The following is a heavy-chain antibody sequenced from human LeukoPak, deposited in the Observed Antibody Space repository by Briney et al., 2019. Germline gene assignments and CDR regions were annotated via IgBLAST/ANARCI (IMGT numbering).Heavy chain of an antibody. CDR1: GGSISSGSYY. V-gene: IGHV4-61*02. Sequence: SQTLSLTCTVSGGSISSGSYYWSWIRQPAGKGLEWIGRIYTSGSTNYNPSLKSRVTISVDTSKNQFSLKLSSVTAADTAVYYCARVTPWGYYYYMDVRGKGTTVTVSS. CDR3: ARVTPWGYYYYMDV. J-gene: IGHJ6*03. D-gene: IGHD2-15*01. CDR2: IYTSGST.